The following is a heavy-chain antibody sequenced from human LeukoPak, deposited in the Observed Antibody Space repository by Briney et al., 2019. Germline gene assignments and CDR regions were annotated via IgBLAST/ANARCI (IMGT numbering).Heavy chain of an antibody. V-gene: IGHV1-18*01. CDR2: ISAYNGNT. D-gene: IGHD3-22*01. J-gene: IGHJ5*02. CDR1: GYTFTSYG. CDR3: ARDSLPFYDSSGYYKGSWFDP. Sequence: VKVSCKASGYTFTSYGISWVRQAPGQGLEWMGWISAYNGNTNYAQKLQGRVTMTTDTSTSTAYMELRSLRSDDTAVYYCARDSLPFYDSSGYYKGSWFDPWGQGTLVTVSS.